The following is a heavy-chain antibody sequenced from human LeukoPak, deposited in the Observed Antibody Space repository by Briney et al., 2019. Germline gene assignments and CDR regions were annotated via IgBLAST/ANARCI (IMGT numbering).Heavy chain of an antibody. Sequence: ETLSLTCTVSGGSISSSSYYWGWIRQPPGKGLEWVSTISGSGGSTYYADSVKGRFTISRDNSKNTLYLQMNSLRAEDTALYYCAKMGSGFYSEFDFWGQGTLVTVSS. CDR1: GGSISSSSYY. CDR3: AKMGSGFYSEFDF. J-gene: IGHJ4*02. CDR2: ISGSGGST. D-gene: IGHD3-22*01. V-gene: IGHV3-23*01.